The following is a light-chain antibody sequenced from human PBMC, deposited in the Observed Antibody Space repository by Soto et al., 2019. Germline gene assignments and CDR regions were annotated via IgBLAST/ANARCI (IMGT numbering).Light chain of an antibody. V-gene: IGKV3-15*01. CDR3: QQYNLWPWT. CDR2: GAS. CDR1: QSVSTN. Sequence: VMTQSPGTLPVSPGERATLSCRASQSVSTNLAWYQRKPGQAPRLLIHGASTRATGVPARFSGTGSGTEFVLTISGLQSEDLAVYYCQQYNLWPWTFGQGTKVEIQ. J-gene: IGKJ1*01.